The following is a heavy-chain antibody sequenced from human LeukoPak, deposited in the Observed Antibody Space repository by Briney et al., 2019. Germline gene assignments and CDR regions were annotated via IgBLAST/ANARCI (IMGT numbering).Heavy chain of an antibody. CDR3: ARRGEGFDY. CDR1: GGSISSSSYY. V-gene: IGHV4-39*01. Sequence: PSETLSLTCTVSGGSISSSSYYWGWIRQPPGKGLEWIGRIYYSGSTYYNPSLKSRVTISVDTSKNQFSLKLSSVTAADTAVYYWARRGEGFDYWGQGTLVTVSS. J-gene: IGHJ4*02. CDR2: IYYSGST.